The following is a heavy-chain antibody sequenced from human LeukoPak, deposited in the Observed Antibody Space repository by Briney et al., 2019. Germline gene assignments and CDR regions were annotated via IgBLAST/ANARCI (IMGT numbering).Heavy chain of an antibody. CDR3: ANHPPEYQLLRGGGY. J-gene: IGHJ4*02. V-gene: IGHV1-69*04. Sequence: GSSVRVSCKASGGTFSSYAISWVRQAPGQGLEWMGRIIPILGIANYAQKFQDRVTITADKSTSTAYMELSSLRSEDTAVYYCANHPPEYQLLRGGGYWGQGTLVTVSS. CDR2: IIPILGIA. CDR1: GGTFSSYA. D-gene: IGHD2-2*01.